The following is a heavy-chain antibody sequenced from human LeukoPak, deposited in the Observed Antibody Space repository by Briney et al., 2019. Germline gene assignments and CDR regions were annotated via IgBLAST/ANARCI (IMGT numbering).Heavy chain of an antibody. V-gene: IGHV3-74*01. CDR1: GFTFSTYW. Sequence: GGSLRLSCAASGFTFSTYWMHWVRQAPGEGLEWLSRINGDGSSTNYADSVKGRFTISRDNAKNTLYLQMNSLRAEDTAMYYCARGFPQGQQLTLGYWGQGTLVTVSS. CDR2: INGDGSST. D-gene: IGHD6-13*01. J-gene: IGHJ4*02. CDR3: ARGFPQGQQLTLGY.